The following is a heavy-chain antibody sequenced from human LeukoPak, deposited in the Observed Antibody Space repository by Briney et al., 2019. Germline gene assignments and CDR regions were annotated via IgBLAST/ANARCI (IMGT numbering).Heavy chain of an antibody. J-gene: IGHJ4*02. V-gene: IGHV3-23*01. D-gene: IGHD2-8*01. CDR1: GFTFSSYA. Sequence: PGGSLTLSCAGSGFTFSSYAMCWVRQAPGQGLEWVSVISASGVYTSYADSVRGRFTISRDNSRNTLYLQMISLRPEDTAVYYCAKDTSIEKYCTNGVCSPFDYWGQGTLVTVSS. CDR3: AKDTSIEKYCTNGVCSPFDY. CDR2: ISASGVYT.